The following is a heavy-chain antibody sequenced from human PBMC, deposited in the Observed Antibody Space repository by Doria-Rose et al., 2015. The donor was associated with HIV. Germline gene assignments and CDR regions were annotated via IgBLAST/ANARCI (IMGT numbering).Heavy chain of an antibody. J-gene: IGHJ4*02. D-gene: IGHD6-13*01. CDR3: ARIKSSRWYHKYYFDF. V-gene: IGHV2-26*01. CDR1: GVSLSSPGMG. Sequence: QVTLKESGPVLVKPTETLTLTCTVSGVSLSSPGMGVSWIRQPPGKALECLANIFTDDERSYKTSLKSRLTIARGTSKCQVVLTMTDMDPVDTATYYCARIKSSRWYHKYYFDFWGQGTLVIVSA. CDR2: IFTDDER.